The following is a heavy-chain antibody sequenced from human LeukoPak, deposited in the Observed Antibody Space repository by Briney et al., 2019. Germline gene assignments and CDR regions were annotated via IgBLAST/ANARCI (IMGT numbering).Heavy chain of an antibody. V-gene: IGHV4-39*07. J-gene: IGHJ4*02. Sequence: SETLSLTCTVSGGSISSTTYFWGWIRQPPGKGLEWIGSIYYSGSPYYNPSLKSRVTISVDTSKNQLSLRLSSVTAADTAVYYCAREGGIYRLLDYSGQGTLVTVSS. CDR2: IYYSGSP. CDR3: AREGGIYRLLDY. CDR1: GGSISSTTYF. D-gene: IGHD1-14*01.